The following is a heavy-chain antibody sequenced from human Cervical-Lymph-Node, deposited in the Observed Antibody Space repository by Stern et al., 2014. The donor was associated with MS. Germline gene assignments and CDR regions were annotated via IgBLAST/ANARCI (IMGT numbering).Heavy chain of an antibody. D-gene: IGHD2/OR15-2a*01. CDR3: ARESQNYYGMDV. CDR2: ISANGNVA. V-gene: IGHV3-23*04. Sequence: EVHLVESGGGLALPGGSLRLSCAASGFNFKIYAMSWVRQAPGQGLEWVSRISANGNVANDADSVKGRFTISRDNSKNTIHLQLNSLRVEDTAVYYCARESQNYYGMDVWGQGTTVTVSS. J-gene: IGHJ6*02. CDR1: GFNFKIYA.